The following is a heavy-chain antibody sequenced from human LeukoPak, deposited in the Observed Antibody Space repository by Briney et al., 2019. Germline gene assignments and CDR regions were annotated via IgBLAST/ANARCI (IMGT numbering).Heavy chain of an antibody. V-gene: IGHV3-74*01. Sequence: GGSLRLSCAASGFTFSSFEMNWVRQAPGKGLVWVSRIDAEGSGTTYVDSVKGRFTISRDNAKSTLYLQMYSLRAEDTAVYYCARGSGEGATDYWGQGTLVTVSS. CDR3: ARGSGEGATDY. D-gene: IGHD1-26*01. J-gene: IGHJ4*02. CDR2: IDAEGSGT. CDR1: GFTFSSFE.